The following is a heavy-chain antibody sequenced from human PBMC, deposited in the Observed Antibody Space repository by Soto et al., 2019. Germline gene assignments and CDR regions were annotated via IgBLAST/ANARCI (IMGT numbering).Heavy chain of an antibody. V-gene: IGHV3-48*03. CDR2: ISSSGTTI. J-gene: IGHJ4*02. D-gene: IGHD6-13*01. Sequence: GGSLRLSCVASEFTFSNYEMNWVRQAPGKGLEWVSYISSSGTTIYYTDSVKGRFTISRDNAKKSLYLQMNSLRAEDTAVYYCVRFGGAAAGPGDYWGQGTLVTVSS. CDR1: EFTFSNYE. CDR3: VRFGGAAAGPGDY.